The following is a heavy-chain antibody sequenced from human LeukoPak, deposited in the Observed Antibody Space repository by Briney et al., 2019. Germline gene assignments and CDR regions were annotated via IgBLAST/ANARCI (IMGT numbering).Heavy chain of an antibody. CDR1: GGSISSGGYY. CDR3: ARDSSSVGPFDY. J-gene: IGHJ4*02. D-gene: IGHD6-6*01. V-gene: IGHV4-61*02. CDR2: IYTSGST. Sequence: SETLSLTCTVSGGSISSGGYYWSWIRQPAGKGLEWIGRIYTSGSTNYNPSLKSRVTISVDTSKNQFSLKLSSVTAADTAVYYCARDSSSVGPFDYWGQGTLVTVSS.